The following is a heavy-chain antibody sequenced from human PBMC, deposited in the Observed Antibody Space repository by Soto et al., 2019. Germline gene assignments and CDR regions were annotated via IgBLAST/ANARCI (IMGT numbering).Heavy chain of an antibody. Sequence: SETLSLTCAVSGGSISSGRYSWSWIRQPPGKGLEWIGYIYHSGSTYYNPSLKSRVTISVDRSKNQFSLKLSSVTAADTAVYYCASGLVTTLHYWGQGTLVTVSS. CDR1: GGSISSGRYS. J-gene: IGHJ4*02. CDR3: ASGLVTTLHY. D-gene: IGHD4-17*01. V-gene: IGHV4-30-2*01. CDR2: IYHSGST.